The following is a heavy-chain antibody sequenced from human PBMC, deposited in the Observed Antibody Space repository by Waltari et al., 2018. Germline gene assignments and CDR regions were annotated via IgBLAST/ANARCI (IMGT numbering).Heavy chain of an antibody. D-gene: IGHD2-2*01. CDR2: ISGDGSDP. CDR1: GFTFSREW. V-gene: IGHV3-74*01. CDR3: AREQYGQPFDY. J-gene: IGHJ4*02. Sequence: EAQLVESGGGLVQPGGSLRLSCAGSGFTFSREWMHWVRQAPGKGLVWVSRISGDGSDPIYADSVKGRFTISRDNAKNTLYLQMSSLRVEDTAVYYCAREQYGQPFDYWGQGTLVTVSS.